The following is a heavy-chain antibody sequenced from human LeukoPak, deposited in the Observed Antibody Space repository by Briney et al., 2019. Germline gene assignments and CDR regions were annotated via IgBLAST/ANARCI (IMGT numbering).Heavy chain of an antibody. Sequence: ASVKLSCNSSGSSFTNNDNSLMRQAPGQGLEWMGWISPYNGNTNYAQKLQGRVTMTTDTSTNTAYMDLRSLRSDDTAVYYCARGGLGGMTKVVRDAFDIWGQGTMVTVSS. CDR2: ISPYNGNT. D-gene: IGHD4-23*01. J-gene: IGHJ3*02. V-gene: IGHV1-18*01. CDR3: ARGGLGGMTKVVRDAFDI. CDR1: GSSFTNND.